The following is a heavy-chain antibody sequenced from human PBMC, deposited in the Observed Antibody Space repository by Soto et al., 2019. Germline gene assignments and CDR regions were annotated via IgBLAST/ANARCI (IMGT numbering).Heavy chain of an antibody. CDR3: ARDPGEYSYGSHPLKYFDY. V-gene: IGHV1-18*01. CDR2: ISAYNGNT. Sequence: GASVKVSCKASGYTFTSYGISWVRQAPGQGLEWMGWISAYNGNTNYAQKLQGRVTMTTDTSTSTAYMELRSLRSDDTAVYYCARDPGEYSYGSHPLKYFDYWGQGTLVTVSS. CDR1: GYTFTSYG. J-gene: IGHJ4*02. D-gene: IGHD5-18*01.